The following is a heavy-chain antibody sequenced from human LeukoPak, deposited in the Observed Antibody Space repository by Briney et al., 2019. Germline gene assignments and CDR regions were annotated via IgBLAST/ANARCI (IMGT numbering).Heavy chain of an antibody. CDR3: ARAPAYCSGGSCYAFDY. CDR1: GYSISSCYY. Sequence: SETLSLTCAVSGYSISSCYYWGWIRQPPGKGLEWIGSIYHSGSTYYNPSLKSRVTISVDTSKSQFSLTLSSVTAADTAVYYCARAPAYCSGGSCYAFDYWGQGTLVTVSS. D-gene: IGHD2-15*01. V-gene: IGHV4-38-2*01. CDR2: IYHSGST. J-gene: IGHJ4*02.